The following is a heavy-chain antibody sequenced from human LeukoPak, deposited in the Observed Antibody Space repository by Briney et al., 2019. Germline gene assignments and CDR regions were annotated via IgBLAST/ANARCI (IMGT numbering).Heavy chain of an antibody. Sequence: SETLSLTCTVSGGSISSGDYYWSWIRQPPGKGLEWIGYIYYSGTTYYNPSLKSRVTISVDTSKNQFSLKVSSVTAADTAVYYCARAQKNYYYGMDVWGQGTTVTASS. CDR1: GGSISSGDYY. V-gene: IGHV4-30-4*01. CDR3: ARAQKNYYYGMDV. CDR2: IYYSGTT. J-gene: IGHJ6*02.